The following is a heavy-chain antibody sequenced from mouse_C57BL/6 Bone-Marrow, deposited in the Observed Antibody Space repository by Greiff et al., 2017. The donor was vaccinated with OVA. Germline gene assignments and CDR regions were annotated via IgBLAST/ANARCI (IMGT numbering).Heavy chain of an antibody. Sequence: DVMLVESGPGLAKPSQTLSLTCSVTGYSITSDYWNWIRKFPGNKLEYMGYISYSGSTYYNPSLKSRISITRDTSKNQYYLQLNSVTTEDTATYYCARWRYGNYLYFDVWGTGTTVTVSS. V-gene: IGHV3-8*01. D-gene: IGHD2-10*02. CDR2: ISYSGST. CDR3: ARWRYGNYLYFDV. CDR1: GYSITSDY. J-gene: IGHJ1*03.